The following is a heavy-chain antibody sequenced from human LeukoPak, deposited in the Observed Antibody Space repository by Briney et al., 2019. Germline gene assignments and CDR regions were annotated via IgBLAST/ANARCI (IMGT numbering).Heavy chain of an antibody. J-gene: IGHJ3*02. CDR3: ARAGYGGNSGVAFDI. Sequence: PSGTLSLTCTVSGGSISSGGYYWSWIRQPPGKGLEWIGYIYHSGSTYYNPSLKSRVTISVDRSKNQFSLKLSSVTAADTAVYYCARAGYGGNSGVAFDIWGQGTMVTVSS. CDR2: IYHSGST. CDR1: GGSISSGGYY. V-gene: IGHV4-30-2*01. D-gene: IGHD4-23*01.